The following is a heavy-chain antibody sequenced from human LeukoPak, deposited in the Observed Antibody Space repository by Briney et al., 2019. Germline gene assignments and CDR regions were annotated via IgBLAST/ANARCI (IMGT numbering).Heavy chain of an antibody. CDR1: GFTFSSHN. CDR3: ARDRYYYDSRGYSLDY. Sequence: PGGSLRLSCAASGFTFSSHNMNWVRQAPGKGLEWVSSISSSSGYIYYADSVKGRFTISRDNAKNSLYLQMNSLKAEDTAVYYCARDRYYYDSRGYSLDYWGQGTLVTVSS. D-gene: IGHD3-22*01. J-gene: IGHJ4*02. CDR2: ISSSSGYI. V-gene: IGHV3-21*01.